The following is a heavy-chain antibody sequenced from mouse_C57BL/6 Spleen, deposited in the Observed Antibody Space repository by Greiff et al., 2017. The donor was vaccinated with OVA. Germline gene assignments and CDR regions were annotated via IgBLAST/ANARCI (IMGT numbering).Heavy chain of an antibody. CDR2: ISYDGSN. J-gene: IGHJ2*01. CDR1: GYSITSGYY. CDR3: ARVSTMVTRYYFDY. Sequence: EVQLQESGPGLVKPSQSLSLTCSVTGYSITSGYYWNWIRQFPGNKLEWMGYISYDGSNNYNPSLKNRISITRDTSKNQFFLKLNSVTTEDTATYYCARVSTMVTRYYFDYWGQGTTLTVSS. D-gene: IGHD2-2*01. V-gene: IGHV3-6*01.